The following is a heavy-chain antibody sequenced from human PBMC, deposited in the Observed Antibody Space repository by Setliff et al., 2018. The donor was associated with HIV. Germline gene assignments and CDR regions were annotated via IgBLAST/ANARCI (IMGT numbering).Heavy chain of an antibody. Sequence: SETLSLTCTVSGDSINSGTYYWSWIRQPAGKGLEWIGRLHLSGDTNYNPSLKSRVTISADTSKSQFSLKLTAVTAADTAAYFCARVSTDYVWGSFLSSGPYYFDFWGQGALVTVSS. V-gene: IGHV4-61*02. CDR2: LHLSGDT. J-gene: IGHJ4*02. CDR3: ARVSTDYVWGSFLSSGPYYFDF. CDR1: GDSINSGTYY. D-gene: IGHD3-16*01.